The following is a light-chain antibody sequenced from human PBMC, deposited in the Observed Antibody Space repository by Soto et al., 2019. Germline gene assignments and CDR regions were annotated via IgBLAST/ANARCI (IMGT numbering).Light chain of an antibody. CDR1: QSVSSN. Sequence: EIVMTQSPATLSVSPGERATLSCRASQSVSSNFAWYQQKPGQAPRLLIYGASTRATGIPARFSGSGSGTEFTLTISSLQSEDFAVYYCRQYNNWPITFGQGTRLEIK. J-gene: IGKJ5*01. CDR3: RQYNNWPIT. V-gene: IGKV3-15*01. CDR2: GAS.